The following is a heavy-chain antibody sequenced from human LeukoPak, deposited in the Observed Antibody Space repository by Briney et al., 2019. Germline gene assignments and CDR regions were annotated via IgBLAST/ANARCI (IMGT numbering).Heavy chain of an antibody. CDR1: GGSFSGYY. V-gene: IGHV4-34*01. CDR2: INHSGST. CDR3: ARQWPLSSTGYYPTYYYYGMDV. D-gene: IGHD3-9*01. J-gene: IGHJ6*02. Sequence: SETLSLTCAVYGGSFSGYYWSWIRQPPGKGLEWIGEINHSGSTNYNPSLKSRVTISVDTSKNQFSLKLSSVTAADTAVYYCARQWPLSSTGYYPTYYYYGMDVWGQGTTVTVSS.